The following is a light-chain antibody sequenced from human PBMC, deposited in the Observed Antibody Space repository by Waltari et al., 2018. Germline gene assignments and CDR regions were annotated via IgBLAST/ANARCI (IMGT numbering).Light chain of an antibody. J-gene: IGLJ2*01. CDR1: NSDVGTYHL. CDR2: EGS. V-gene: IGLV2-23*01. Sequence: QSALTQPASVSGSLGQPITISCTGANSDVGTYHLVSWYQQHPGKAPKLMIYEGSKRPSGVSNRFSGSQSGNTASLTISGLQAEDDGDYYCCSYAGSSTYVLFGGGTKLTVL. CDR3: CSYAGSSTYVL.